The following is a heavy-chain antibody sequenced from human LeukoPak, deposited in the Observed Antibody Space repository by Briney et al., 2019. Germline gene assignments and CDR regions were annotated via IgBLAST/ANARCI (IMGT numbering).Heavy chain of an antibody. D-gene: IGHD2-15*01. Sequence: GGSLRLSCAASGFTFSSYAMHWVRQAPGKGLEWVAVISYDGSNKYYADSVKGRFTISRDNSKNTLYLQMNSLRAVDTAVYYCARGTVVTTYEYFQHWGQGTLVTVSS. CDR1: GFTFSSYA. CDR2: ISYDGSNK. J-gene: IGHJ1*01. CDR3: ARGTVVTTYEYFQH. V-gene: IGHV3-30-3*01.